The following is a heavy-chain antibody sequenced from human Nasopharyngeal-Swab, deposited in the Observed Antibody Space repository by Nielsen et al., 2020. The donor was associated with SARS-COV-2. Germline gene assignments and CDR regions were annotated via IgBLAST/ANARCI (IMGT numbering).Heavy chain of an antibody. CDR3: ARESARLLWFGSSSFDAFDI. V-gene: IGHV3-21*01. Sequence: GESLKISCAASGFTFSTYTMNWVRQAPGKGLEWVSSISGSSAYIWYADSVKGRFTVSRDNAKNSLYLQMNSLRAEDTAVYYCARESARLLWFGSSSFDAFDIWGQGTMVTVSS. CDR1: GFTFSTYT. D-gene: IGHD3-10*01. J-gene: IGHJ3*02. CDR2: ISGSSAYI.